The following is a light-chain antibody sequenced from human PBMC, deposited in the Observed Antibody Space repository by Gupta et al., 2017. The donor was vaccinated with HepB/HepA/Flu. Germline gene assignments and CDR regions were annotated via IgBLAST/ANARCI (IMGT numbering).Light chain of an antibody. Sequence: EIVMTQSPATLSVSPGERATLSCRASQSVSSSLAWYQQKAGQAPRLLIHGASTRATGIPATFSGSGSGTEFTLTISSLQSEDFAVYYCQQDNNWPLTFGQGTKLEIK. V-gene: IGKV3-15*01. CDR3: QQDNNWPLT. CDR2: GAS. CDR1: QSVSSS. J-gene: IGKJ2*01.